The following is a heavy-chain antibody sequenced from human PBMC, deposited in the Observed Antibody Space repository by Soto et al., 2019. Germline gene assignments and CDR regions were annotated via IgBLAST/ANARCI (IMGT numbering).Heavy chain of an antibody. J-gene: IGHJ5*02. CDR2: IYYSGST. CDR3: ARHKIAAAGTENWFDP. Sequence: QVQLQESGPGLVKPSETLSLTCTVSGGSISSYYWSWIRQPPGKGLEWIGYIYYSGSTNYNPSLKRRVTISVDTSKNQFSLKLSSVTAADTAVYYCARHKIAAAGTENWFDPWGQGTLVTVSS. D-gene: IGHD6-13*01. V-gene: IGHV4-59*08. CDR1: GGSISSYY.